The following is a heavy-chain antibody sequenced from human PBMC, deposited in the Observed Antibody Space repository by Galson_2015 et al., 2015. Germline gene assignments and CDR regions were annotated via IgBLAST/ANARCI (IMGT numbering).Heavy chain of an antibody. J-gene: IGHJ3*02. CDR3: AKDMRWGFGAFDI. D-gene: IGHD7-27*01. CDR1: GFTFDDYA. V-gene: IGHV3-9*01. CDR2: ISWNSGTI. Sequence: SLRLSCAASGFTFDDYAMHWVRQVPGKGLEWVSGISWNSGTIGYADSVKGRFTISRDNAKNSLYLQMNSLRAEDTALYHCAKDMRWGFGAFDIWGQGTMVTVSS.